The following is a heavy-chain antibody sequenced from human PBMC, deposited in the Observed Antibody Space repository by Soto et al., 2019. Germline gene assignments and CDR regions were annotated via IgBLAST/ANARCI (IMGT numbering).Heavy chain of an antibody. J-gene: IGHJ4*02. CDR1: VYTFTCYY. Sequence: XSVKVSCKASVYTFTCYYMHWVRQAPGQGLEWMGWINPNSGGTNYAQKFQGRVTMTRDTSISTAYMELSRLRSDDTAVYYCARGESAATPVDYWGQGTLVTVSS. CDR3: ARGESAATPVDY. V-gene: IGHV1-2*02. D-gene: IGHD2-15*01. CDR2: INPNSGGT.